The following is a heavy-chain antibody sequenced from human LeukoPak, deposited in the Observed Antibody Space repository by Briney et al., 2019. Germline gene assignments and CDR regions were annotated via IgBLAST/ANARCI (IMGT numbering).Heavy chain of an antibody. Sequence: GGSLRLSCAASGFTFDDYGMSWVRQAPGKGLEWVSGISWNSGSIGYADSVKGRFTISRDNAKNSLYLQMNSLRAEDMALYYCAKGSYDRGDYFDYWGQGTLVTVSS. J-gene: IGHJ4*02. CDR3: AKGSYDRGDYFDY. V-gene: IGHV3-20*04. CDR1: GFTFDDYG. D-gene: IGHD1-26*01. CDR2: ISWNSGSI.